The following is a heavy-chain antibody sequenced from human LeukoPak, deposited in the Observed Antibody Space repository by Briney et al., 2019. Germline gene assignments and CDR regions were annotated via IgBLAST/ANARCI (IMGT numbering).Heavy chain of an antibody. CDR3: APKVVGSTPFDY. CDR1: GFTFSSYA. CDR2: ISGSSGRT. D-gene: IGHD2-15*01. J-gene: IGHJ4*02. V-gene: IGHV3-23*01. Sequence: GGSLRLSCAASGFTFSSYAMNWVRQAPGKGLEWVSSISGSSGRTYYADSVKGRFTIFTDNSKDTLYLQMNSLRAADTAVYYCAPKVVGSTPFDYWGQGTLVTVSS.